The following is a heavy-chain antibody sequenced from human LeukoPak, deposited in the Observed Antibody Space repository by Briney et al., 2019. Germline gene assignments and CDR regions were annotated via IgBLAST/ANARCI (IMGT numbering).Heavy chain of an antibody. D-gene: IGHD3-10*01. CDR1: GFTFSSYS. J-gene: IGHJ5*02. CDR3: ASSGANWFDP. V-gene: IGHV3-48*01. CDR2: ISSSSSTI. Sequence: GGSLRLSCAASGFTFSSYSMNWVRQAPGKGLEWVSYISSSSSTIYYADSVKGRFTISRDNAKNSLYLQMNSLRAEDTAVYYCASSGANWFDPWGQGTLVTVSS.